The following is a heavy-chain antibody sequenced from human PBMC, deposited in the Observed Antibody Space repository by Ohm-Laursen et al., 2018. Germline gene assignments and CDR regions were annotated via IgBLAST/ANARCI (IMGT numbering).Heavy chain of an antibody. CDR2: VGSGGGDT. J-gene: IGHJ4*02. V-gene: IGHV3-21*04. CDR1: GFTFNSCD. D-gene: IGHD3-22*01. Sequence: SLRLSCSAAGFTFNSCDMSWVRQAPGKGLEWVSTVGSGGGDTFHADSVKGRFTISRDNAKNSLYLQMNSLRAEDTAVYYCARPYDSSGPLGDYWGQGTLVTVSS. CDR3: ARPYDSSGPLGDY.